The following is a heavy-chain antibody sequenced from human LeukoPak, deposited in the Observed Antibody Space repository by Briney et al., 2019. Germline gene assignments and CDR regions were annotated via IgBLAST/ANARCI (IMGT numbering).Heavy chain of an antibody. D-gene: IGHD3-9*01. J-gene: IGHJ6*02. V-gene: IGHV1-18*01. CDR2: ISAYNGNT. CDR1: GYTFTSYG. CDR3: ARDHDGGGGYDILTGYYYYGMDV. Sequence: ASVKVSCKASGYTFTSYGISWVRQAPGQGLEWMGWISAYNGNTNYAQKLQGRVTMTTDTSTSTAYMELRSLRSDDTAVYYCARDHDGGGGYDILTGYYYYGMDVWGQGTTVTVSS.